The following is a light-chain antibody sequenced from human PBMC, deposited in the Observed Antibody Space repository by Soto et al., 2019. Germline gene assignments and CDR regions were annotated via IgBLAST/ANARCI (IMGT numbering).Light chain of an antibody. Sequence: QSVLTQPASVSGSPGQSITISCTGTSSDVGRYKFVSWFQQYPGKAPRLMMYEVSNRPSGVSNRFSGSKSGNTASLTISGLQTEDEAIYYCSSSTSTRTLMIFGGGTKLTVL. CDR1: SSDVGRYKF. V-gene: IGLV2-14*01. J-gene: IGLJ2*01. CDR2: EVS. CDR3: SSSTSTRTLMI.